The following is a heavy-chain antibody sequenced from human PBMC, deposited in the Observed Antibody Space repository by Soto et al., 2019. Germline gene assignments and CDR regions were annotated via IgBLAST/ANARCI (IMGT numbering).Heavy chain of an antibody. V-gene: IGHV5-51*01. J-gene: IGHJ4*02. D-gene: IGHD1-7*01. CDR2: IYPGDSDT. CDR3: ASRDPGTSVDY. Sequence: PGESLKISCKGSGYSFTSYLIGLVRPMPGKGLEWMGIIYPGDSDTRYSPSLKSRVTISLDKSENQFSLKVTSLTAADTAVYYCASRDPGTSVDYWGQGTLVTVSS. CDR1: GYSFTSYL.